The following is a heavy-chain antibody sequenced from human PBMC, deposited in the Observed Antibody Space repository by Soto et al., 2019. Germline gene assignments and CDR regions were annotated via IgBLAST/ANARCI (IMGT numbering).Heavy chain of an antibody. J-gene: IGHJ6*02. CDR2: IYYSGST. Sequence: QVQLQESGPGLVKPSQTLSLTCTVSGGSISSGGYYWSWIRQHPGKGLEWIGHIYYSGSTYYNPSLKLRVIISVDTSKNQFSRKLRSVTAADTAVYYCARTRDYDILTGHYYGMDVWGQGTTVTVSS. CDR3: ARTRDYDILTGHYYGMDV. CDR1: GGSISSGGYY. V-gene: IGHV4-31*03. D-gene: IGHD3-9*01.